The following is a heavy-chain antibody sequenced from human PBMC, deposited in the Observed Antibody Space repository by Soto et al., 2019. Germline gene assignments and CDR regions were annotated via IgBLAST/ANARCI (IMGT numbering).Heavy chain of an antibody. CDR3: ARRPHSSSRQNALPTRLDT. D-gene: IGHD6-6*01. Sequence: ASVEVSFKASAYTFTSYDIISVRQAPGQGREGMGWISVYNGHTKYAQNLQGRVTLTTDTSTTTPYMGVRSPRSDDTAWNYCARRPHSSSRQNALPTRLDTCGQGNLVPVSS. CDR1: AYTFTSYD. J-gene: IGHJ5*02. CDR2: ISVYNGHT. V-gene: IGHV1-18*01.